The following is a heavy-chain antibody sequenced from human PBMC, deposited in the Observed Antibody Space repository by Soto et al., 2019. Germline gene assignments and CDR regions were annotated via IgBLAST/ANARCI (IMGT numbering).Heavy chain of an antibody. CDR2: VKQDGSEK. D-gene: IGHD3-3*01. CDR1: GFTFSNYW. V-gene: IGHV3-7*01. CDR3: ARVRHNYDFWSGYYYRHYYYYGMDV. J-gene: IGHJ6*02. Sequence: PGGSLRLSCAASGFTFSNYWMSWVRQAPGKGLESVATVKQDGSEKYYVDSVKGRFTISRDKXKNSLYLQMNSLRAEDTAVYYCARVRHNYDFWSGYYYRHYYYYGMDVWGQGTTVTVSS.